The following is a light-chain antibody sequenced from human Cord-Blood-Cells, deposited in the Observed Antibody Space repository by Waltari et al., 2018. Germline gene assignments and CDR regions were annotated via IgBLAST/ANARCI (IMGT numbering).Light chain of an antibody. CDR1: KLGDKY. CDR2: QDS. V-gene: IGLV3-1*01. CDR3: QAWDSSTAV. Sequence: SYELTQPPSVSVSPGQTASITCSGDKLGDKYACWYQQKPGQSPVLVIYQDSKRPSGIPERVSGSSAGNTATLTIGGTQAMDEADYYCQAWDSSTAVFGGGTKLTVL. J-gene: IGLJ3*02.